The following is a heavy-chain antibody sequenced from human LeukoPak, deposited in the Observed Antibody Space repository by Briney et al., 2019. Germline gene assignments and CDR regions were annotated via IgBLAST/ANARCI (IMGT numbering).Heavy chain of an antibody. CDR1: GFTFSSYG. J-gene: IGHJ4*02. CDR3: AKGGPPRLYRVDYFDY. Sequence: GGSLRLSCAASGFTFSSYGMHWVRQAPGKGLEWVAFIRYDGSNKYYADSAKGRFTISRDNSKNTLYLQMNSLRAEDTAVYYCAKGGPPRLYRVDYFDYWGQGTLVTVSS. D-gene: IGHD3-10*01. V-gene: IGHV3-30*02. CDR2: IRYDGSNK.